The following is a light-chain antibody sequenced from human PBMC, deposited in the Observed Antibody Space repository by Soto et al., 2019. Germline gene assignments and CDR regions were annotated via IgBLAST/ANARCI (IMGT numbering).Light chain of an antibody. V-gene: IGLV4-69*01. CDR1: SEHSGYA. Sequence: QLVLTQSPSASASLGASVRLTCILSSEHSGYAIAWHQQRPEKGPRFLMKVNNDGSHTKGDGIPDRFSGFTSGAERFLTISGLQSEDEADYYCQTWGTGIQVFGGGTKLTVL. J-gene: IGLJ2*01. CDR2: VNNDGSH. CDR3: QTWGTGIQV.